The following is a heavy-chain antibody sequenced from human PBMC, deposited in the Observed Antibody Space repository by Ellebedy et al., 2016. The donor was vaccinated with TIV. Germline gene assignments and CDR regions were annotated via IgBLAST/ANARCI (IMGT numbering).Heavy chain of an antibody. J-gene: IGHJ4*02. CDR3: ARGPNYVPDYFDY. D-gene: IGHD3-16*01. Sequence: ASVKVSCKASGGTLSNYIVSWVRQAPGQGLEWMGGINPIFGTSDYAQKFQARVTITADESSFTAYMELSSLRSDDTAVYYCARGPNYVPDYFDYWGQGTLVTVSS. CDR2: INPIFGTS. V-gene: IGHV1-69*13. CDR1: GGTLSNYI.